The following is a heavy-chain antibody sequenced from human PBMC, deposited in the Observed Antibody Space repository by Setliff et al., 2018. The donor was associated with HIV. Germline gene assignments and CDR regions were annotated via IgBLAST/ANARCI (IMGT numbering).Heavy chain of an antibody. CDR2: INHSGST. Sequence: SETLSLTCTVSGDSISSGGYYWSWIRQPPGKGLEWIGEINHSGSTNYNMSLWIRVTISLDASRNQFSLELISVTAADTAVYYCAGGPGTTSINYWAQGTLVTVSS. V-gene: IGHV4-39*07. J-gene: IGHJ4*02. CDR1: GDSISSGGYY. CDR3: AGGPGTTSINY. D-gene: IGHD1-26*01.